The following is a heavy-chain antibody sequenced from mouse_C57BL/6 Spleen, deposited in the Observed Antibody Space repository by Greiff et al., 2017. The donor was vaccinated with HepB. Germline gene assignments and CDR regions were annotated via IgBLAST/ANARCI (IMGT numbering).Heavy chain of an antibody. Sequence: EVQLQQSGPVLVKPGASVKMSCKASGYTFTDYYMNWVKQSHGKSLEWIGVINPYNGGTSYNQKFKGKATLTVDKSSSTAYMELNSLTSEDSAVYYCARRRVLRSYAMDYWGQGTSVTVSS. CDR1: GYTFTDYY. D-gene: IGHD1-1*01. CDR3: ARRRVLRSYAMDY. V-gene: IGHV1-19*01. J-gene: IGHJ4*01. CDR2: INPYNGGT.